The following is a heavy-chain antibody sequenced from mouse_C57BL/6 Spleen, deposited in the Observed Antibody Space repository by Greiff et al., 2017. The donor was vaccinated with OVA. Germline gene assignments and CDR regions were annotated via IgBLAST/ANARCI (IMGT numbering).Heavy chain of an antibody. Sequence: DVMLVESGGGLVKPGGSLKLSCAASGFTFSDYGMHWVRQAPEKGLEWVAYISSGSSTIYYADTVKGRFTISRDNAKNTLFLQMTSLRSEDTAMYYCARTYDYDVGYAMDYWGQGTAVTVSS. V-gene: IGHV5-17*01. CDR2: ISSGSSTI. CDR1: GFTFSDYG. D-gene: IGHD2-4*01. J-gene: IGHJ4*01. CDR3: ARTYDYDVGYAMDY.